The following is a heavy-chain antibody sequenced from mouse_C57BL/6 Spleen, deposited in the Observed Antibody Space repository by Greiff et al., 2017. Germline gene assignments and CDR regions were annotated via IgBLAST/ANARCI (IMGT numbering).Heavy chain of an antibody. CDR3: ASLLDGYYPYFNV. V-gene: IGHV1-74*01. Sequence: QVQLQQPGAELVKPGASVKVSCKASGYTFTSYWMHWVKQRPGQGLEWIGRIHPSDSDTNYNQKFQGKATLTVDKSSSTAYMQLSSLTSEDSAVEYCASLLDGYYPYFNVWGTGTTVTVSS. J-gene: IGHJ1*03. CDR1: GYTFTSYW. CDR2: IHPSDSDT. D-gene: IGHD2-3*01.